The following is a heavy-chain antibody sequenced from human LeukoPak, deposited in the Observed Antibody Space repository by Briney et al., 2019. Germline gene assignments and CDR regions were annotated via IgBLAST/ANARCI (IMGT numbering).Heavy chain of an antibody. D-gene: IGHD3-22*01. CDR1: GGSIRSGSHY. V-gene: IGHV4-39*02. CDR3: AKRDDSGGNLVDL. Sequence: PSETLSLTCTVSGGSIRSGSHYWAWIRQPPGKGLVWLGSIYYSGSTYYNPSLENRVTISIDTSKNHFSLKLSSLNAADTSVYYCAKRDDSGGNLVDLWGQGTLVTVS. J-gene: IGHJ4*02. CDR2: IYYSGST.